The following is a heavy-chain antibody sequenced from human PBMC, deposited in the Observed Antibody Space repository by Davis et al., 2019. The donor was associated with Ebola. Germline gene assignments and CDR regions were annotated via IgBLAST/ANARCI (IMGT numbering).Heavy chain of an antibody. D-gene: IGHD2-21*02. CDR1: GYTFTGYY. J-gene: IGHJ6*02. V-gene: IGHV1-2*04. CDR3: ARGGKVTEYYYGMDV. CDR2: INPNSGGT. Sequence: ASVKVSCKASGYTFTGYYMHWVRQAPGQGLEWMGWINPNSGGTNYAQKFQGWVTMTRDTSISTAYMELSRLRSDDTAVYYCARGGKVTEYYYGMDVWGQGTTVTVSS.